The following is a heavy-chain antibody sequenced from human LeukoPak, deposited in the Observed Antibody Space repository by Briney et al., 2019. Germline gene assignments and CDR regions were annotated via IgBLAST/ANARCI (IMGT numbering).Heavy chain of an antibody. J-gene: IGHJ4*02. V-gene: IGHV3-30*03. CDR3: ARVEAAAGSLHFDY. Sequence: GRSLRLSCAASGFTFSSYGMHWVRQAPGKGLEWVAVISYDGSNKYYADSVKGRFTISRDNSKNTLYLQMNSLRAEDTAVYYCARVEAAAGSLHFDYWGQGTLVTVSS. CDR1: GFTFSSYG. D-gene: IGHD6-13*01. CDR2: ISYDGSNK.